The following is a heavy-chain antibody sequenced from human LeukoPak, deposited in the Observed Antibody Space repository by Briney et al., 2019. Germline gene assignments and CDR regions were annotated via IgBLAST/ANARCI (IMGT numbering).Heavy chain of an antibody. CDR3: ASFWNDYYYGMDV. Sequence: SVKVPCKASGGTFSGYAISWVRQAPGQGLEWMGGIIPIFGTANYALKFQGRVTITADESTSTAYMELSSLRSEDTAVYYCASFWNDYYYGMDVWGQGTTVTVSS. J-gene: IGHJ6*02. V-gene: IGHV1-69*13. CDR2: IIPIFGTA. D-gene: IGHD3-3*01. CDR1: GGTFSGYA.